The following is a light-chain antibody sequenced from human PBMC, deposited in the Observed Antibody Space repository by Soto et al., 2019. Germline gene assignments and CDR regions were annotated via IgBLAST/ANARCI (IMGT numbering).Light chain of an antibody. J-gene: IGKJ1*01. Sequence: DIQMTQSPSTLAASVGDRVTITCRASQSISRWLAWYQQKPGKAPKVLIYDASTLESGVPSRFSGSGSGTEFTLTISSLQPDDFATCYCQQYNTYSTWTFGQGTKVEIK. V-gene: IGKV1-5*01. CDR3: QQYNTYSTWT. CDR1: QSISRW. CDR2: DAS.